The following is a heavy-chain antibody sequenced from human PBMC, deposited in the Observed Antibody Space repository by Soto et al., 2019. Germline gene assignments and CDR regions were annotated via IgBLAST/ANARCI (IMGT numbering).Heavy chain of an antibody. J-gene: IGHJ6*02. CDR1: GFTFSSYS. CDR3: ARVLRFGSGSYSYYGMDV. Sequence: GGSLRLSCASSGFTFSSYSMNLVRQAPGKGLEWVSYISSSSSTIYYADSVKGRFTISRDNAKNSLYLQMNSLRDEDTAVYYCARVLRFGSGSYSYYGMDVWGQGTTVTVSS. V-gene: IGHV3-48*02. CDR2: ISSSSSTI. D-gene: IGHD3-10*01.